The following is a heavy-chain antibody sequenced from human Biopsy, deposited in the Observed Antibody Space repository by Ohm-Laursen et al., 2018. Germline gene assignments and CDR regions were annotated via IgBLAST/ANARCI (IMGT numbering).Heavy chain of an antibody. CDR1: SGSISSYY. J-gene: IGHJ2*01. CDR3: ARTPGKAVAGRFLDL. CDR2: ISYSGNT. V-gene: IGHV4-59*12. Sequence: PSQTLSLTCTVSSGSISSYYWSWIRQPPGKGLEWIGYISYSGNTNYNPSLKSRISMSMDTSNNQFSLTLTSVTAADTAVYYCARTPGKAVAGRFLDLWGRGTLVTVSS. D-gene: IGHD6-19*01.